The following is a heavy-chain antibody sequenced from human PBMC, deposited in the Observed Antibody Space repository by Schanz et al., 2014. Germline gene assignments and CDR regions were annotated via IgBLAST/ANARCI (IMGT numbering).Heavy chain of an antibody. D-gene: IGHD2-21*02. CDR1: CLTLRSYW. V-gene: IGHV3-7*01. Sequence: RLSYAVFCLTLRSYWMSWVRQAPGKGLEWVANIKQDGSERYYVDSVKGRFTISRDNAKNSLYLQMHSLRAEDTAVYYCETFHSPPPPRDSGGR. CDR2: IKQDGSER. CDR3: ETFHSPPPPRDS. J-gene: IGHJ2*01.